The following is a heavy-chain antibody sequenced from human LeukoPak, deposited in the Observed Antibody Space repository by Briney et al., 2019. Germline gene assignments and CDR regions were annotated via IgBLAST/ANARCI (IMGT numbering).Heavy chain of an antibody. CDR3: ARGMRLVRGLMFDY. Sequence: LSLTCAVYGGSFSGYYWSWIRQPPGKGLEWISYISSSGSTMYYADSVKGHFTTSRDNVKNSLYLQMNSLRAEDTAVYYCARGMRLVRGLMFDYWGQGTLVTVSS. CDR1: GGSFSGYY. V-gene: IGHV3-11*04. J-gene: IGHJ4*02. CDR2: ISSSGSTM. D-gene: IGHD3-10*01.